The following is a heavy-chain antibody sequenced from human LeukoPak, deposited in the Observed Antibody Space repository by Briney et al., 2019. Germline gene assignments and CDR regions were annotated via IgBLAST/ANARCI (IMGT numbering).Heavy chain of an antibody. Sequence: ASVKVSCKASGGTFSSYAISWVRQAPGQGLEWMGRIIPIFGTANYAQKFQGRVTITTDESTSTAYMELSSLRSEDTAVYYCAREGYYYDGSGPGNWFDPWGQGTLVTVSS. V-gene: IGHV1-69*05. J-gene: IGHJ5*02. CDR1: GGTFSSYA. CDR3: AREGYYYDGSGPGNWFDP. CDR2: IIPIFGTA. D-gene: IGHD3-22*01.